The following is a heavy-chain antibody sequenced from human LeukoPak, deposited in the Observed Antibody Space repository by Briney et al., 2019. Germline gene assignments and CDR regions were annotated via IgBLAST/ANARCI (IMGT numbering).Heavy chain of an antibody. CDR2: MHYSGST. V-gene: IGHV4-59*01. Sequence: GSLRLSCTASGFSFSYYTMNWVRQPPGKGLEWIGFMHYSGSTSHNPSLKSRVTISVDTSKNQLSLKLSSVTAADTAVYYCARVAAAGTGPDYWGQGTLVTVSS. CDR3: ARVAAAGTGPDY. CDR1: GFSFSYYT. J-gene: IGHJ4*02. D-gene: IGHD6-13*01.